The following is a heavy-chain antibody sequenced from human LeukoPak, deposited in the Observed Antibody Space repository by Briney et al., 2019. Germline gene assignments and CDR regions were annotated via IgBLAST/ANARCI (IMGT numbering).Heavy chain of an antibody. D-gene: IGHD3-22*01. Sequence: GASVKVSCKASGYTFTSYGISWARQAPGQGLEWMGVINPSGGSTSYAQKFQGRVTMTRDTSTSTVYMELSSLRSEDTAVYYCARDAPDAIPMIGREDYNNWLDPWGQGTLVTVPS. CDR1: GYTFTSYG. CDR3: ARDAPDAIPMIGREDYNNWLDP. V-gene: IGHV1-46*01. CDR2: INPSGGST. J-gene: IGHJ5*02.